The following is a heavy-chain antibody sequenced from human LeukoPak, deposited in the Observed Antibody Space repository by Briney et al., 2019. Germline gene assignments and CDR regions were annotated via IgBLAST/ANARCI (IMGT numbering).Heavy chain of an antibody. D-gene: IGHD3-22*01. CDR1: GFTVNSNY. J-gene: IGHJ3*02. CDR2: IYSGGTT. Sequence: GRSLRLSCVASGFTVNSNYMSWVRQAPGKGLEWVSVIYSGGTTYYADSVKGRFTISRDNSKNRLYLQMNSLRAEDTAVYYYARDGAPYYYDSSGYIDAFDIWAKGQWSPSLQ. CDR3: ARDGAPYYYDSSGYIDAFDI. V-gene: IGHV3-66*01.